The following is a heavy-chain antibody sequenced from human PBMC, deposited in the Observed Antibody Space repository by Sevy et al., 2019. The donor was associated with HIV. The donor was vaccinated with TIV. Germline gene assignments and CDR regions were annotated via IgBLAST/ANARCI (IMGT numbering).Heavy chain of an antibody. D-gene: IGHD3-3*01. V-gene: IGHV3-30*04. CDR1: GFVFSSYA. J-gene: IGHJ3*02. CDR2: IAYDGSNK. CDR3: ARPRFLEWLSAAAFDI. Sequence: GGSLRLSCTASGFVFSSYAMHWVRQAPGKGLEWVAFIAYDGSNKNYADSVKGRFTVSRDNSKNKLYLKMNSLGAEDTAVYYCARPRFLEWLSAAAFDIWGQGTMVTVSS.